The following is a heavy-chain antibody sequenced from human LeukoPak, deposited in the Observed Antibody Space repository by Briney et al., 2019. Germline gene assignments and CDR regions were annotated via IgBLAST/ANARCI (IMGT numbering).Heavy chain of an antibody. CDR1: GFTFSTYS. D-gene: IGHD2-2*01. Sequence: GGSLRLSCAASGFTFSTYSMNWVRQAPGKGLEWVANIKQDGSEKYYVDSVKGRFTISRDNGKNSLYLQMNSQRAEDTAVYYCARDDIVVVGSNYYHYGMDVWGQGTTVTVSS. CDR3: ARDDIVVVGSNYYHYGMDV. J-gene: IGHJ6*02. CDR2: IKQDGSEK. V-gene: IGHV3-7*01.